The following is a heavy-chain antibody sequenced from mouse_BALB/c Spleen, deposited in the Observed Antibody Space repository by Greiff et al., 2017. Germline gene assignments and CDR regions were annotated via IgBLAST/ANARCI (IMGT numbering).Heavy chain of an antibody. CDR1: GYTFTDYA. Sequence: VQLQQSGAELVRPGVSVKISCKGSGYTFTDYAMHWVKQSHAKSLEWIGVISTYYGDASYNQKFKGKATMTVDKSSSTAYMELARLTSEDSAVYYCARGGNDYGRYAMDYWGQGTSVTVSS. J-gene: IGHJ4*01. V-gene: IGHV1S137*01. CDR2: ISTYYGDA. D-gene: IGHD1-1*01. CDR3: ARGGNDYGRYAMDY.